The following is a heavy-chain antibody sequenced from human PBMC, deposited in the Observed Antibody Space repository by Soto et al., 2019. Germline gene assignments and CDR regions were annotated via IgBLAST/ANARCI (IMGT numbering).Heavy chain of an antibody. V-gene: IGHV1-8*01. D-gene: IGHD2-2*01. CDR3: ARGYQLPGNGMDV. J-gene: IGHJ6*02. CDR2: MSPNSGNT. Sequence: EASVRVSCQASGDTFTSYDIYWVRQATWQVVEWPGWMSPNSGNTGYAKKLQGRVTMTRNTSISTAYMELSSLRSEDTAVYYGARGYQLPGNGMDVWGQGTTVTVSS. CDR1: GDTFTSYD.